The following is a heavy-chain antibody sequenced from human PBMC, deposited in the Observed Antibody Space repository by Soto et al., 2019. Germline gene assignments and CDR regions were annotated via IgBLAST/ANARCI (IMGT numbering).Heavy chain of an antibody. V-gene: IGHV3-30*18. Sequence: QVQLVESGGGVVQPGRSLRLSCAASGFTFSSYGMHWVRQAPGKGLEWVAVISYDGSNKYYADSVKGRFTISRDNSKNTLYLQMNSLRAEDTAVYYCAKDRSGYKETYFDYWGQGTLVTVSS. CDR1: GFTFSSYG. J-gene: IGHJ4*02. CDR2: ISYDGSNK. CDR3: AKDRSGYKETYFDY. D-gene: IGHD3-22*01.